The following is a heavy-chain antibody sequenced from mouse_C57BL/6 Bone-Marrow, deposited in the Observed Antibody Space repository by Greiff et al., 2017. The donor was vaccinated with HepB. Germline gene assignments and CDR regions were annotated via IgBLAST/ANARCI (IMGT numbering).Heavy chain of an antibody. CDR3: ASGGKDSSGYLAY. V-gene: IGHV2-6*01. D-gene: IGHD3-2*02. J-gene: IGHJ3*01. Sequence: VKLVESGPGLVAPSQSLSITCTVSGFSLTSYGVDWVRQSPGKGLEWLGVIWGVGSTNYNSALKSRLSISKYNSKSQVFLKMNSLQTDDTAMYYGASGGKDSSGYLAYWGQGTLVTVSA. CDR2: IWGVGST. CDR1: GFSLTSYG.